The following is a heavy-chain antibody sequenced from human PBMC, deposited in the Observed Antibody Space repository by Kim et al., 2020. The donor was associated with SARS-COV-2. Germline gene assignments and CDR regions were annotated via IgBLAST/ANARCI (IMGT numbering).Heavy chain of an antibody. J-gene: IGHJ4*02. D-gene: IGHD1-26*01. V-gene: IGHV1-69*01. CDR3: ARDSGSSRSQG. Sequence: ANYAQKFQGRVTITADESTSTAYMELSSLRSEDTAVYYCARDSGSSRSQGWGQGTLVTVSS. CDR2: A.